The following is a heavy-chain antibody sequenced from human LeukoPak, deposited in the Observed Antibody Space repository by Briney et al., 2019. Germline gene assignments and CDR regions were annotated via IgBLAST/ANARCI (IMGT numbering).Heavy chain of an antibody. Sequence: PGGSLRLSCTASGFTFGDYAMSWFRQAPGKGLEWVSAINDDTPYYTDSVKGRFTVSRDNSRDTLYLHLNSLRAEDTAIYYCAKEYDLWHEQGNWFETWGQGVLVTVSS. CDR2: INDDTP. J-gene: IGHJ5*02. CDR1: GFTFGDYA. D-gene: IGHD3-3*01. CDR3: AKEYDLWHEQGNWFET. V-gene: IGHV3-23*01.